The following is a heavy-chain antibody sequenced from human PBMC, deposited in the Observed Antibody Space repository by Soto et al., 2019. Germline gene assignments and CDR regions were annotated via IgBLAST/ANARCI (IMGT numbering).Heavy chain of an antibody. D-gene: IGHD1-26*01. CDR3: ARQTGLGATNY. Sequence: ETLSLTCTVSGGSISNGGYYWNWVRQHPGKGLVWVARINTDGSVTSHADSVKGRFTISRDNAKSTLYLQMNSLRAEDSARYYCARQTGLGATNYWGRGTLVTVSS. CDR1: GGSISNGGYY. J-gene: IGHJ4*02. V-gene: IGHV3-74*01. CDR2: INTDGSVT.